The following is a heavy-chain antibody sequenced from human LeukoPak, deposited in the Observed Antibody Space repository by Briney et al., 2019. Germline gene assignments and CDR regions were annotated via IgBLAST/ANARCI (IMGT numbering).Heavy chain of an antibody. V-gene: IGHV4-39*07. CDR1: GGLITTTTCY. Sequence: PSETLSLTCTVSGGLITTTTCYWGWIRQSPGKGLEWIASIYYRGDTYYNASLESRVSISIDTSKNQFSLKLSSVTAADTAVYYCARASMDVWGKGTTVTVSS. CDR2: IYYRGDT. J-gene: IGHJ6*04. CDR3: ARASMDV.